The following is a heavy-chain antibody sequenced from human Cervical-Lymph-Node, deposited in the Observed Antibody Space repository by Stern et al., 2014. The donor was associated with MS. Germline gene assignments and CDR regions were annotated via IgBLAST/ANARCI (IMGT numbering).Heavy chain of an antibody. Sequence: QVQLVQSGAEVKKPGASVKVSCKASGYFFTSYGIRWVRQAPGQGLEWMGWISADNGDTNYAQNVQGRVTMTTDTSTNTAYMELSSLRSDDTALYYCARDSLIRTFGVEEGMDVWGQGTTVTVSS. J-gene: IGHJ6*02. V-gene: IGHV1-18*01. CDR1: GYFFTSYG. D-gene: IGHD3-3*01. CDR3: ARDSLIRTFGVEEGMDV. CDR2: ISADNGDT.